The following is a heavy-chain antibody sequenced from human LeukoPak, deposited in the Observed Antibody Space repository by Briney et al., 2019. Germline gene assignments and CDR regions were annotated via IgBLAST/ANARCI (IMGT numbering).Heavy chain of an antibody. D-gene: IGHD1-26*01. CDR1: GFTFSSYW. CDR2: MNIDGSEK. V-gene: IGHV3-7*01. CDR3: ARDPVEWELLLDY. Sequence: GVLRLSCAASGFTFSSYWMGWVRQAPGKRLEWVANMNIDGSEKYYADSAKGRFTISRDNARNSVYLQVNSLRVEDTAVYYCARDPVEWELLLDYWGQGTLVTVSS. J-gene: IGHJ4*02.